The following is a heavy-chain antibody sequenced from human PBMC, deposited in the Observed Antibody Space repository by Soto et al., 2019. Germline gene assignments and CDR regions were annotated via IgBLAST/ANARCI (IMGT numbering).Heavy chain of an antibody. CDR2: IYHSGST. V-gene: IGHV4-38-2*02. D-gene: IGHD4-17*01. CDR1: GYSISSGYY. J-gene: IGHJ5*02. Sequence: KPSETLSLTCTVSGYSISSGYYWGWIRQPPGKGLEWIGSIYHSGSTYFNPSLKSRVTISVDTSKNQFSLKLSSVTAADTAVYYCARDLVVDYGGNCCRWFDPWGQGTPVTVSS. CDR3: ARDLVVDYGGNCCRWFDP.